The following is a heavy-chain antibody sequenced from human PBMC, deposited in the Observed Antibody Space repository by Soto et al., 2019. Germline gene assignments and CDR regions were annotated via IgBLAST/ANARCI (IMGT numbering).Heavy chain of an antibody. V-gene: IGHV4-39*01. Sequence: QVQLQESGPGLVKPSETLSLTCSVSGDSLSNDHFWWGWIRQSPGKGLEWIASIYYGESVLSNPSLKSRVTMSIATSNNQFSVKLTSVTAADAAVYYCARQVGRNNWYFDFWGRGTLVTVSS. J-gene: IGHJ2*01. CDR1: GDSLSNDHFW. D-gene: IGHD1-26*01. CDR3: ARQVGRNNWYFDF. CDR2: IYYGESV.